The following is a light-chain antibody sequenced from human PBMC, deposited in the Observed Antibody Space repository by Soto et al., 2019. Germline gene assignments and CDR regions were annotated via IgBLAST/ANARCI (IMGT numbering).Light chain of an antibody. CDR2: EVS. Sequence: QSALTQPASVSGSPGQSITISCTGTSSDVGGYNYVSWYQHHPGKAPKLIIYEVSNRPPGVSNRFSGSKSGNTASLTISGLQAEDEADYYCSFYKNNGVFGDGTKLTVL. J-gene: IGLJ3*02. CDR3: SFYKNNGV. CDR1: SSDVGGYNY. V-gene: IGLV2-14*01.